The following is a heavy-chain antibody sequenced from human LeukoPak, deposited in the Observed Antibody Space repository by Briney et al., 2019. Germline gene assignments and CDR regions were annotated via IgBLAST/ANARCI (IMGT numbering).Heavy chain of an antibody. V-gene: IGHV3-23*01. CDR1: GFTFSSYS. Sequence: GGSLRLSCAASGFTFSSYSMNWVRQAPGKGLEWVSANSGSGGSTYYADSVKGRFTISRDNSKNTLYLQMNSLRAEDTAVYYCAKEDPGYSSAFDIWGQGTMVTVSS. CDR2: NSGSGGST. CDR3: AKEDPGYSSAFDI. D-gene: IGHD5-18*01. J-gene: IGHJ3*02.